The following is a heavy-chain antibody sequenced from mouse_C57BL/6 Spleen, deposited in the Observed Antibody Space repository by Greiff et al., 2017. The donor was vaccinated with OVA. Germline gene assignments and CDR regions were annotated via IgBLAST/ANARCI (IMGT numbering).Heavy chain of an antibody. V-gene: IGHV5-17*01. Sequence: EVQLVESGGGLVKPGGSLKLSCAASGFTFSDYGMHWVRQAPEKGLEWVAYISSGSSTIYYADTVKGRFTISRDNAKNTLFLQMTSLRSEDTAMYYCAKSLYYYFDYWGQGTTLTVSS. CDR3: AKSLYYYFDY. D-gene: IGHD1-1*01. CDR2: ISSGSSTI. CDR1: GFTFSDYG. J-gene: IGHJ2*01.